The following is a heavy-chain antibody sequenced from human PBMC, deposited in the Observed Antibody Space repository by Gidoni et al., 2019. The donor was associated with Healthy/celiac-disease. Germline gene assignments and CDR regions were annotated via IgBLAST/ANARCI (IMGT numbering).Heavy chain of an antibody. CDR3: AGGSIITIFGVDTIAAYYYGMDV. J-gene: IGHJ6*02. CDR2: ISSSSSYM. CDR1: GFTFSSDR. D-gene: IGHD3-3*01. Sequence: EVQLGEAGGGMVKPGGSLRLSCEASGFTFSSDRMNWVRQAPGKGLEWVSSISSSSSYMYYADSVKGRFTISRDNAKNSLYLQMNSLRAEDTAVYYCAGGSIITIFGVDTIAAYYYGMDVWGQGTTVTVSS. V-gene: IGHV3-21*01.